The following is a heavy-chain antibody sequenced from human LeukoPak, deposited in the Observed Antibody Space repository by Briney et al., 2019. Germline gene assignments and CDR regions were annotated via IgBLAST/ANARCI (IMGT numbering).Heavy chain of an antibody. CDR1: GYTFTSYG. Sequence: ASVKVSCKASGYTFTSYGISWVRQAPGQGLEWMGRIIPILGIANYAQKFQGRVTITADKSTSTAYMELSSLRSEDTAVYYRASSGGYDFLGWGQGTLVTVSS. J-gene: IGHJ4*02. V-gene: IGHV1-69*04. CDR2: IIPILGIA. CDR3: ASSGGYDFLG. D-gene: IGHD5-12*01.